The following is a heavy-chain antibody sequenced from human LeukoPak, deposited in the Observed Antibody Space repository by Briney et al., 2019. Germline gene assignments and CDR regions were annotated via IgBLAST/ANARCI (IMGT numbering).Heavy chain of an antibody. Sequence: PGGSLRLSCAASGFTFSDHYMTWIRQAPGKGLEWVSYISNSGSTVKYADAVKGRFTISRDNAKNSLYLQMNSLRAEDTAVYYCTGDPRVVDYWGQGTLVTVSS. CDR3: TGDPRVVDY. CDR2: ISNSGSTV. J-gene: IGHJ4*02. V-gene: IGHV3-11*01. CDR1: GFTFSDHY. D-gene: IGHD6-6*01.